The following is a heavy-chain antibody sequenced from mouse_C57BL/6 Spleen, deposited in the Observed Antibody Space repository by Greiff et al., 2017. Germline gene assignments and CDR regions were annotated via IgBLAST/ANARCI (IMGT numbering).Heavy chain of an antibody. CDR2: INPSTGGT. J-gene: IGHJ4*01. D-gene: IGHD1-1*01. CDR1: GYSFTGYY. Sequence: VQLQQSGPELVKPGASVKISCKASGYSFTGYYMNWVKQSPEKSLEWIGEINPSTGGTTYNQKFKAKATLTVDKSSSTAYMQLKSLTSEDSAVYYCAREAITTVVARYAMDYWGQGTSVTVSS. V-gene: IGHV1-42*01. CDR3: AREAITTVVARYAMDY.